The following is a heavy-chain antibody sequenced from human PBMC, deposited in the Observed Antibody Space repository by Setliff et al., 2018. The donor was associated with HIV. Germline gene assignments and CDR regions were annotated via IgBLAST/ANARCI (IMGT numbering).Heavy chain of an antibody. J-gene: IGHJ6*03. CDR1: GDSIGSSSYY. CDR2: IYYSGST. Sequence: SETLSLTCTVSGDSIGSSSYYWAWIRRPPGKGLEWIGNIYYSGSTYYNPSLKTRVTISVDGSKNQFSLKLKSVTAADTAVYYCARAAPLWFGELLGYMDVWGKGTTVTVSS. D-gene: IGHD3-10*01. CDR3: ARAAPLWFGELLGYMDV. V-gene: IGHV4-39*02.